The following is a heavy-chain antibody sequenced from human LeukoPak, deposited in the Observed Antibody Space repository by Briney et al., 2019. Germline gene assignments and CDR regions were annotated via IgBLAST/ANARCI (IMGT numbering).Heavy chain of an antibody. D-gene: IGHD4/OR15-4a*01. Sequence: ASVKVSCKASGYTFNDYYLHWVRRAPGQGLEWMGWTNPKSGGTNYARKFQGRVTMTWDTSITTANMELNRLETDDMAMYYCARGYEYGWFDPWGQGTLVTVSS. CDR1: GYTFNDYY. CDR2: TNPKSGGT. J-gene: IGHJ5*02. V-gene: IGHV1-2*02. CDR3: ARGYEYGWFDP.